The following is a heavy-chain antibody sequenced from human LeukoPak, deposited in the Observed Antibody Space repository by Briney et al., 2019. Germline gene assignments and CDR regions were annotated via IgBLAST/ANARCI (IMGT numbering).Heavy chain of an antibody. CDR2: IHYSGST. CDR3: ARFSSSRDGRRSDY. CDR1: AGSISSSY. J-gene: IGHJ4*02. Sequence: PSETLSLICTVAAGSISSSYSNSLRQPPGKGLEWIGYIHYSGSTNYNPSLKSRVTISVDTSKNQFSLNLSSVTAADTAVYYCARFSSSRDGRRSDYCGQGTLVTVSS. V-gene: IGHV4-59*01. D-gene: IGHD6-13*01.